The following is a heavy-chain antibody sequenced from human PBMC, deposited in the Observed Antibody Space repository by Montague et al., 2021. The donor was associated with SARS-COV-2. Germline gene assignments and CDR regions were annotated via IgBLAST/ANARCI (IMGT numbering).Heavy chain of an antibody. V-gene: IGHV4-4*02. D-gene: IGHD2-2*01. Sequence: SETLSLTCAVSGGSISSSTWWSWVRQHPGKGLEWFGEINHSGSTNYNQSLKSRVTISVDKSKNQFSLKLSSVTAADTAAYYCARTLLGYCSSTSCCGACPWYYFDYWGQGTLVTVSS. CDR3: ARTLLGYCSSTSCCGACPWYYFDY. J-gene: IGHJ4*02. CDR1: GGSISSSTW. CDR2: INHSGST.